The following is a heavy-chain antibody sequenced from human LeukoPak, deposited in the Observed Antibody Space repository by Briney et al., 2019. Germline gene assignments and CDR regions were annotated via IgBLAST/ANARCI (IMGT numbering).Heavy chain of an antibody. Sequence: SETLSLTCTVSGGSISSGDYYWSWIRQPPGKGLEWIGYIYYSGSTNYNPSLKSRVTISVDTSKNQFSLKLSSVTVADTAVYYCAREWDHAFDIWGQGTMVTVSS. CDR2: IYYSGST. CDR3: AREWDHAFDI. D-gene: IGHD1-26*01. V-gene: IGHV4-61*08. CDR1: GGSISSGDYY. J-gene: IGHJ3*02.